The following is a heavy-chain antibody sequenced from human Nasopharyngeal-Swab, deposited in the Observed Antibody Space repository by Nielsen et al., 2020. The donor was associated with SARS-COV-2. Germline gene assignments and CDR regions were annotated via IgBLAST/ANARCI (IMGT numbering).Heavy chain of an antibody. Sequence: SETLSLTCPVSGASISSGGSYWSWILQHPVKGLEWIGYIYYSGSTYYNPSLKSRVTISVDTSKNQFSLKLSSVTAADTAVYYCARAPIVVVITAFDYWGQGTLVTVSS. D-gene: IGHD3-22*01. CDR3: ARAPIVVVITAFDY. J-gene: IGHJ4*02. CDR1: GASISSGGSY. CDR2: IYYSGST. V-gene: IGHV4-31*03.